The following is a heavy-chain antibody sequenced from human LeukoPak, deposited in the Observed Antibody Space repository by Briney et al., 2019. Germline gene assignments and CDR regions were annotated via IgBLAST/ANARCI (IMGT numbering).Heavy chain of an antibody. D-gene: IGHD6-6*01. Sequence: SETLSLTCTVSGGSISSSSYYWGWIRQPPGRGLEWIGSIYYSGSTYYNPSLKSRVTISVDTSKNQFSLKLSSVTAADTAVYYCARLLYSSSPSDYWGQGTLVTVSS. CDR3: ARLLYSSSPSDY. J-gene: IGHJ4*02. CDR1: GGSISSSSYY. V-gene: IGHV4-39*01. CDR2: IYYSGST.